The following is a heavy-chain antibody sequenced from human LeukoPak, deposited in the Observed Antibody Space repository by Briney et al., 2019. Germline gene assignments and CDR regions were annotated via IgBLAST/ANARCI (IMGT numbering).Heavy chain of an antibody. D-gene: IGHD6-19*01. Sequence: SETLSLTCTVSGGPISGFHWTWIRQPAGKGKEWIGRIYMSGNTNYNPSLKSRVTMSVDTSKNQFSLKLNSVTAADTAVYFCARDPGAVSAYFFDFWGQGTLVTVSS. V-gene: IGHV4-4*07. CDR3: ARDPGAVSAYFFDF. J-gene: IGHJ4*02. CDR2: IYMSGNT. CDR1: GGPISGFH.